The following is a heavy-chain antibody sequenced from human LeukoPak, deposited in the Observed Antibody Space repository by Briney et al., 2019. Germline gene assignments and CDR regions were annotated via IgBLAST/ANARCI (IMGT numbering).Heavy chain of an antibody. V-gene: IGHV4-34*01. D-gene: IGHD3-10*01. CDR3: ARGRPVLLWFGELSHGLDP. J-gene: IGHJ5*02. Sequence: PSGTLSLTCAVYGGSLSGYYWSWIRQPPGKGLEWIGEINHSGSTNYNPSLKSRVTISVDTSKNQFSLKLSSVTAADTAVYYCARGRPVLLWFGELSHGLDPWGQGTLVTVSS. CDR1: GGSLSGYY. CDR2: INHSGST.